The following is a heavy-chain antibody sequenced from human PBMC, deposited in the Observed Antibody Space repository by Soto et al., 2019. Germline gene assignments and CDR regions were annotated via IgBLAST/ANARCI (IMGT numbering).Heavy chain of an antibody. CDR3: ARGQGSGSSTSCYTT. CDR1: GGTFSSYA. V-gene: IGHV1-69*01. Sequence: QVQRVQSGAEVKKPGSSVKVSCKASGGTFSSYAISWVRQAPGQGLEWMGGIIPIFGTANYAKKFQGRVTITADEPTRTAYMELSRLRSVDTAVYYCARGQGSGSSTSCYTTWGQGTLVTVSS. J-gene: IGHJ4*02. D-gene: IGHD2-2*02. CDR2: IIPIFGTA.